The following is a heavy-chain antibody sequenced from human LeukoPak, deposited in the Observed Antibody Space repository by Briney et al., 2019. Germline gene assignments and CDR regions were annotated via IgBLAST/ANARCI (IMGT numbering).Heavy chain of an antibody. CDR2: INPNSGGT. CDR3: ARLSSHYGDYKVDP. J-gene: IGHJ5*02. CDR1: GYTFTGYY. D-gene: IGHD4-17*01. V-gene: IGHV1-2*02. Sequence: GASVKVSCKASGYTFTGYYMHWVRQAPGQGLEWMGWINPNSGGTNYAQNLQGRVTMTRDTSISTAYMELSSLRSEDTAVYYCARLSSHYGDYKVDPWGQGTLVTVSS.